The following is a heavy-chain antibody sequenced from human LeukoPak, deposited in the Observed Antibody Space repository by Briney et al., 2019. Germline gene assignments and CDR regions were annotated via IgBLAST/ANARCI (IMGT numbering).Heavy chain of an antibody. D-gene: IGHD4-23*01. J-gene: IGHJ4*02. Sequence: KPSETLSLTCTVSGGSVSSGSYYWSWIRQPPGKGLEWIGYIYYSGSTNYNPSLKSRVTISVDTSKNQFSLKLSSVTAADTAVYYCARHTGSDYGGIPSHFDYWGQGTLVTVSS. CDR1: GGSVSSGSYY. CDR3: ARHTGSDYGGIPSHFDY. V-gene: IGHV4-61*01. CDR2: IYYSGST.